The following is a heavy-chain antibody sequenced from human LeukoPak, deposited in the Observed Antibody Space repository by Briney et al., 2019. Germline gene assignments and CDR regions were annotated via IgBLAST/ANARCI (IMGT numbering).Heavy chain of an antibody. J-gene: IGHJ4*02. CDR3: AKDERRITIFGVASNY. CDR2: ISGSGGST. CDR1: GFTFSSYA. D-gene: IGHD3-3*01. V-gene: IGHV3-23*01. Sequence: GGSLRLSCRTSGFTFSSYAVSWVRQAPGKGLEWVSSISGSGGSTYYAESVKGRFTISRDNSKNTLYLQMNSLRAEDTAVYYCAKDERRITIFGVASNYWGQGTLVTVSA.